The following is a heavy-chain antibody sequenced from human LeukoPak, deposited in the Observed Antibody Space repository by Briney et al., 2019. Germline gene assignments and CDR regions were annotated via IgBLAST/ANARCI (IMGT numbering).Heavy chain of an antibody. Sequence: GGSLRLSCAASGFTFSSYAMDWVRQAPGKGLEWVSAISGSGGSTYYAGSVKGRFTISRDNSKTTLFLQMNSLRAEDTAVYYCAKDLHDYGNYVGWFDSWGQGTLVTVSS. CDR1: GFTFSSYA. J-gene: IGHJ5*01. CDR3: AKDLHDYGNYVGWFDS. D-gene: IGHD4-11*01. CDR2: ISGSGGST. V-gene: IGHV3-23*01.